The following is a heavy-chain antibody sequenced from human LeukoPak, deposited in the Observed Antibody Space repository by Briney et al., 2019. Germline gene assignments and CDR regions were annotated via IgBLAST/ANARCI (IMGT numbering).Heavy chain of an antibody. D-gene: IGHD6-19*01. CDR3: ARDAVADPRGPGRAFDY. J-gene: IGHJ4*02. CDR1: GFTVSSNY. CDR2: IYSGGST. V-gene: IGHV3-53*01. Sequence: GGSLRLSCAASGFTVSSNYMSWVRQAPGKGLEWVSVIYSGGSTYYADSVKGRFTISRDNSKNTLYLQMNSLRAEDTAVYYCARDAVADPRGPGRAFDYWGQGTLVTVSS.